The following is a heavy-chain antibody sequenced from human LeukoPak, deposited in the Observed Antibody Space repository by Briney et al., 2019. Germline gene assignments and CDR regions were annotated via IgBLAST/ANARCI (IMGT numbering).Heavy chain of an antibody. CDR2: INPNSGGT. V-gene: IGHV1-2*02. J-gene: IGHJ5*02. CDR3: AREWRVYGSGSYYPFDP. CDR1: GYTFTGYY. Sequence: ASVKVSCKASGYTFTGYYMHWVRQAPGQGLEWMGWINPNSGGTNYAQKLQGRVTMTTDTSASTAYMELRSLRSDDTAVYYCAREWRVYGSGSYYPFDPWGQGTLVTVSS. D-gene: IGHD3-10*01.